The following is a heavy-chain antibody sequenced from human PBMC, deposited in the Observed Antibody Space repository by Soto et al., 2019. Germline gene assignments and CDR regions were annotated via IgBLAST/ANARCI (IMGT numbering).Heavy chain of an antibody. CDR2: IKCSGGET. D-gene: IGHD2-21*02. CDR3: ARGGDVVLVTAPLDY. CDR1: GYTVTNYY. V-gene: IGHV1-46*03. J-gene: IGHJ4*02. Sequence: QVQLVQSGAEVKKPGASVKVSCRTSGYTVTNYYMHWVRQATGQGLEWMGIIKCSGGETTYAQKLLGSVTMTRDTSTSTVYMELGSLMSEDTAVYYCARGGDVVLVTAPLDYWGQGTLVTVSS.